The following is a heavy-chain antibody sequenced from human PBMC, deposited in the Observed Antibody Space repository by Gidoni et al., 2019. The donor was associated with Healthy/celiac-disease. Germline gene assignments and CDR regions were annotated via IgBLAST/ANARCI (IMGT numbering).Heavy chain of an antibody. J-gene: IGHJ5*02. CDR3: AKDPKGVLWSGHWFDP. CDR1: GFTFSSAA. V-gene: IGHV3-23*01. D-gene: IGHD3-3*01. CDR2: ISGSGGST. Sequence: EVQLLESGGGLVPPGGSRSLSWAASGFTFSSAAMSWVRQAQGKGLEWVSAISGSGGSTYSADHVKGWFTISRANSKNTLYLQMNSLRAEDTAVYYCAKDPKGVLWSGHWFDPWGQGTLVTVSS.